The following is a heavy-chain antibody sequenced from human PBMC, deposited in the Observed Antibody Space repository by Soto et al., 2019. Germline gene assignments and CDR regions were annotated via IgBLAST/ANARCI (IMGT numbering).Heavy chain of an antibody. CDR2: ISAYNGNT. CDR1: GYTFTNYG. Sequence: ASVKVSCKASGYTFTNYGITWVRQAPGQGLEWMGWISAYNGNTNYAQKFQGRVTMTTDTSTSTAYMELRSLRSDDTAVYYCARDLSTTVTSPFNWFDPWGQGTLVTVSS. J-gene: IGHJ5*02. D-gene: IGHD4-17*01. CDR3: ARDLSTTVTSPFNWFDP. V-gene: IGHV1-18*01.